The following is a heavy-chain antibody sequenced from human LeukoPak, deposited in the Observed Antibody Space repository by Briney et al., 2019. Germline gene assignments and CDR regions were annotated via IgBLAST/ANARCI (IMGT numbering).Heavy chain of an antibody. CDR3: ARHPKGGFGRHTLDY. CDR1: GGSISSYY. Sequence: SETLSLTCIVSGGSISSYYWSWIRQPAGKGLEWIGRIYTSGSPNYNPSLKSRVTISVDTSKNQFSLKLSSVTAADTAVYYCARHPKGGFGRHTLDYWGQGTLVTVSS. V-gene: IGHV4-4*07. J-gene: IGHJ4*02. D-gene: IGHD3-10*01. CDR2: IYTSGSP.